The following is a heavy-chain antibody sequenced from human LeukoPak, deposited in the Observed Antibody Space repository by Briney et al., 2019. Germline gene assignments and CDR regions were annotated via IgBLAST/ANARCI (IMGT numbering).Heavy chain of an antibody. J-gene: IGHJ4*02. Sequence: SETLSLTCTVSGGSISSSSYYWGWLRQPPGRGLEWIGSIYYSGSTYYNPSLKSRVTISVDTSKNQFSPKLSSVTAADTAVYYCARVRGSGFLIQYYFDYWGQGTLVTASS. CDR2: IYYSGST. CDR1: GGSISSSSYY. D-gene: IGHD6-19*01. V-gene: IGHV4-39*07. CDR3: ARVRGSGFLIQYYFDY.